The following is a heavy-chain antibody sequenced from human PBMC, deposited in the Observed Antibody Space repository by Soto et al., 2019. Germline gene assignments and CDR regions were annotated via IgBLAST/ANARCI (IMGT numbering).Heavy chain of an antibody. V-gene: IGHV3-30-3*01. D-gene: IGHD3-9*01. J-gene: IGHJ4*02. CDR3: ARDWETSATGLIDS. Sequence: PWWSLRLSCLASGFTFSSYALHWFRQAPGKGLEWVAVTSYDGSNKYYADSVEGRFTISRDNSKNTLYLQTSSLTTEDTAMYYCARDWETSATGLIDSWGQGTLVTVSS. CDR1: GFTFSSYA. CDR2: TSYDGSNK.